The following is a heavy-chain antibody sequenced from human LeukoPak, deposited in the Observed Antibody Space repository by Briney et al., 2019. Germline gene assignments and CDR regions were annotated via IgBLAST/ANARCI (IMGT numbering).Heavy chain of an antibody. CDR3: ALEEAGHSLGGY. D-gene: IGHD6-19*01. J-gene: IGHJ4*02. Sequence: GASVKVSCKASGGTFSSYAISWVRQAPGQGLEWMGGIIPIFGTANYAQKFQGRVTITADESTSTAYMELSSLRSEDTAEYYCALEEAGHSLGGYWGQGTLVTVSS. CDR2: IIPIFGTA. V-gene: IGHV1-69*13. CDR1: GGTFSSYA.